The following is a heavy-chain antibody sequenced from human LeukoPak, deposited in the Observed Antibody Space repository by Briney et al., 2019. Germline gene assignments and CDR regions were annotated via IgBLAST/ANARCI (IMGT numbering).Heavy chain of an antibody. J-gene: IGHJ4*02. CDR2: MNPNSGNT. Sequence: ASVKVSCKASGYTFTSYDINWVRQATGQGLEWMGWMNPNSGNTGYAQKFQGRVTMTRNTSISTAYMELSSLRSEDTAVYYCARGVSGNYYDSSGYHYDYWGQGTLVTVSS. V-gene: IGHV1-8*01. CDR1: GYTFTSYD. D-gene: IGHD3-22*01. CDR3: ARGVSGNYYDSSGYHYDY.